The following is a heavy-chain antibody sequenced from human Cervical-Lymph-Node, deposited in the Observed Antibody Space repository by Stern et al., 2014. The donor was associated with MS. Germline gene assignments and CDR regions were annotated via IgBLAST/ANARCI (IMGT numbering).Heavy chain of an antibody. V-gene: IGHV3-30*03. CDR1: GPRFSSYG. CDR2: ISDDESNT. CDR3: VTGRGYMSGQPDFDY. Sequence: MQLVESGAGVLQPARPLRLSCEASGPRFSSYGIHWVRQAPGKGLEWVAVISDDESNTHDGVSVKGRFPISRDNSKNMLFLHMNSLSAEDTAVYYCVTGRGYMSGQPDFDYWGQGALVTVTS. J-gene: IGHJ4*02. D-gene: IGHD5-18*01.